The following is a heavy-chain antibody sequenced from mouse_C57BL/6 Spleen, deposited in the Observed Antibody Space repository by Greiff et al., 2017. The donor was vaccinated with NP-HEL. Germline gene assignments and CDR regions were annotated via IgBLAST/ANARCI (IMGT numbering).Heavy chain of an antibody. CDR1: GFTFSDYY. J-gene: IGHJ2*01. CDR2: INYDGSST. Sequence: EVKLMESEGGLVQPGSSMKLSCTASGFTFSDYYMAWVRQVPEKGLEWVANINYDGSSTYYLDSLKSRFIISRDNAKNILYLQMSSLKSEDTATYYCARDGVGNYFDYWGQGTTLTVSS. V-gene: IGHV5-16*01. CDR3: ARDGVGNYFDY.